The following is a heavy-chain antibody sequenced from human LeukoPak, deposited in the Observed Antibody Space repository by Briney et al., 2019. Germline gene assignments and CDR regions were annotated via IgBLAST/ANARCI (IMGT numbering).Heavy chain of an antibody. D-gene: IGHD6-13*01. Sequence: SSETLSLTCAVYGGSFSGYYWSWIRQPPGKGLEWIGEINHSGSTNYNPSLKSRVTISVDTSKNQFSLKLSSVTAADTAVYYCAIGQHPGAFDIWGQGTMVTVSS. CDR1: GGSFSGYY. CDR3: AIGQHPGAFDI. V-gene: IGHV4-34*01. J-gene: IGHJ3*02. CDR2: INHSGST.